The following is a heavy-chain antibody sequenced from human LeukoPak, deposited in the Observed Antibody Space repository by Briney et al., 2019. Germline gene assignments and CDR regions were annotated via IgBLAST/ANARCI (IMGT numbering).Heavy chain of an antibody. CDR3: ARGRLLEWLFFDY. CDR1: GFTFSSYS. Sequence: GGSLRLSCAASGFTFSSYSMNWVRQAPGKGLEWVSVIYSGGSTYYADSVKGRFTISRDNSKNTLYLQMNSLRAEDTAVYYCARGRLLEWLFFDYWGQGTLVTVSS. D-gene: IGHD3-3*01. CDR2: IYSGGST. V-gene: IGHV3-53*01. J-gene: IGHJ4*02.